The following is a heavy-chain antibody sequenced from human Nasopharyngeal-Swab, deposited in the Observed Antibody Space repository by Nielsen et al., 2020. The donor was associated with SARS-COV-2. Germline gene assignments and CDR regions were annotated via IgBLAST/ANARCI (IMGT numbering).Heavy chain of an antibody. CDR3: ARDGFYDFWSGYGGDDFYGMDV. CDR2: IGVYNGNI. J-gene: IGHJ6*02. Sequence: ASVKVSCKASGYRFNSYGISWVRQAPGQGLEWMGWIGVYNGNIKYAPRVQGRVTMTADTSTSTVNMEVRGLGSDDTAVYYCARDGFYDFWSGYGGDDFYGMDVWGQGTTVTVTS. CDR1: GYRFNSYG. D-gene: IGHD3-3*01. V-gene: IGHV1-18*01.